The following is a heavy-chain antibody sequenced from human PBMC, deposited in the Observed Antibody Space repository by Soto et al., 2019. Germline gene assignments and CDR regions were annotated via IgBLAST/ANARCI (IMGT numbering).Heavy chain of an antibody. CDR2: IYPGDSDT. D-gene: IGHD3-22*01. CDR3: VRGHYYDSSGYYYVPYYYYGMDV. J-gene: IGHJ6*02. V-gene: IGHV5-51*01. CDR1: GYSFTSYW. Sequence: GESLKISCKGSGYSFTSYWIGWVRQMPGKGLEWMGIIYPGDSDTRYSPSFQGQVTISADKSISTAYLQWSSLKASDTAMYYCVRGHYYDSSGYYYVPYYYYGMDVWGQGTTVTVSS.